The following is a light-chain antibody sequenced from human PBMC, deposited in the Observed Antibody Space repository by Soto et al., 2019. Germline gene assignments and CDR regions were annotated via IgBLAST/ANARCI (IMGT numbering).Light chain of an antibody. Sequence: QSVLTQPRSVSGSPGQSVTISCTGTSSYNYVSWYQQHPGKVPKLMIYDVSKRPSGVPDRFSGFKSGNTASLTISGLQAEDEADYYCSSYTSSSTVVFGGGTQLTVL. CDR1: SSYNY. CDR2: DVS. CDR3: SSYTSSSTVV. J-gene: IGLJ2*01. V-gene: IGLV2-11*01.